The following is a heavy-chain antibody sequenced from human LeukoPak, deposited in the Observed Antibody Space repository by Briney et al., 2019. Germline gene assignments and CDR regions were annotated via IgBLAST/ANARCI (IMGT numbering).Heavy chain of an antibody. D-gene: IGHD2-15*01. V-gene: IGHV4-39*01. Sequence: PSETLSLTCTVSGGSITTSSYYWGWIRQPPGKGLEWIGIIYYSGSTYYNPSLKGRATISVDTSKNQFSLKLSSVTAADTAVYYCARHQAIKSEAVVAGLWYFDLWGRGTLVTVSS. CDR3: ARHQAIKSEAVVAGLWYFDL. CDR2: IYYSGST. CDR1: GGSITTSSYY. J-gene: IGHJ2*01.